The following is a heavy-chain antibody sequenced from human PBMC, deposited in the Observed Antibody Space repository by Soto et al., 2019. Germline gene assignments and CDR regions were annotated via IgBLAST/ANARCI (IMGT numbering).Heavy chain of an antibody. Sequence: QVQLVQSGDEVRKPGSSVKVSCKASGYIFVNYGIAWVRQAPGQGLEWMGWISPYSGNTHYASKVQGRLTMTTDTSTSTAYMDLGSLXSXXXAVYYCXMXXXYVXXTPQDVWGQGTTVTVSS. CDR3: XMXXXYVXXTPQDV. V-gene: IGHV1-18*01. D-gene: IGHD3-16*01. J-gene: IGHJ6*02. CDR2: ISPYSGNT. CDR1: GYIFVNYG.